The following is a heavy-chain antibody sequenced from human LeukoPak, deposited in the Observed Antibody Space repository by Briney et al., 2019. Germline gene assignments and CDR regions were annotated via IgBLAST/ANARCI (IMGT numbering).Heavy chain of an antibody. CDR1: GFTFSRYG. J-gene: IGHJ3*02. CDR2: IWYDGTNK. V-gene: IGHV3-33*01. D-gene: IGHD1-26*01. CDR3: AREEVLRVAFDI. Sequence: PGRSLRLSCAASGFTFSRYGLHWVRQAPGKGLEWVGVIWYDGTNKYYADSVKGRFTISRDNSKSTLSLQMNSLRAEDTAVYYCAREEVLRVAFDIWGQGTMVTVSS.